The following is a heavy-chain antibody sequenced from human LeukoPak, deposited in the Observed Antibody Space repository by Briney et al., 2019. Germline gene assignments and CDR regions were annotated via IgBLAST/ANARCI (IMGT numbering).Heavy chain of an antibody. V-gene: IGHV3-48*03. CDR1: GFPLSSYA. CDR2: ISNFGDII. Sequence: PGGSLRLSCAASGFPLSSYAMSWVRQAPGKGLEWISHISNFGDIIHYADSVEGRFTISRDNAKNSLYLQMDSLRAEDTAVYYCAKDATAVVGTVYMDVWGKGTTVTISS. J-gene: IGHJ6*03. D-gene: IGHD6-13*01. CDR3: AKDATAVVGTVYMDV.